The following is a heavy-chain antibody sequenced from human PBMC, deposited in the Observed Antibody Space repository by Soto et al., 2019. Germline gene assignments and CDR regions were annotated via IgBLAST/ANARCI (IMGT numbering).Heavy chain of an antibody. D-gene: IGHD3-3*01. CDR2: INPNSGGT. V-gene: IGHV1-2*04. Sequence: ASVKVSCKASGYTFTGYYMHWVRQAPGKGHEWMGWINPNSGGTNYAQKFQGWVTMTRDTSISTAYMELSRLRSDDTAVYYCARAGVNYDFWSGHTTDYFDYWGQGTLVTVSS. CDR3: ARAGVNYDFWSGHTTDYFDY. J-gene: IGHJ4*02. CDR1: GYTFTGYY.